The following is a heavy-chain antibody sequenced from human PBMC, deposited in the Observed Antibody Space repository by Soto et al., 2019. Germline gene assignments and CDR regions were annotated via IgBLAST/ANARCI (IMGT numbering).Heavy chain of an antibody. CDR1: GFTFSSYW. J-gene: IGHJ4*02. CDR3: ASGTPYSGHDVNDY. Sequence: EVQLVESGGGLVQPGGSLRLSCAASGFTFSSYWMHWVRQAPGKGLVWVSRIYSDGSTTSYAGSVKGRFTISRDNAKNTLYLQLNSLRAEDTAVYYCASGTPYSGHDVNDYWGQGTLVTVSS. D-gene: IGHD5-12*01. CDR2: IYSDGSTT. V-gene: IGHV3-74*01.